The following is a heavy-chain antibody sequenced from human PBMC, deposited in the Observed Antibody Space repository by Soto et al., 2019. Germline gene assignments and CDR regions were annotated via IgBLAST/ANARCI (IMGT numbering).Heavy chain of an antibody. D-gene: IGHD3-22*01. V-gene: IGHV4-34*01. Sequence: SETLSLTCPVYGGSFSCHSWTWIRQSPGKGLEWIGDINHSGRVNYSPSLKSRVTISLDTSKNQFSLTLSAVTAADTAMYYCSTRAYDTNGYYRFDPWGPGTLVTVSS. CDR2: INHSGRV. CDR3: STRAYDTNGYYRFDP. J-gene: IGHJ5*01. CDR1: GGSFSCHS.